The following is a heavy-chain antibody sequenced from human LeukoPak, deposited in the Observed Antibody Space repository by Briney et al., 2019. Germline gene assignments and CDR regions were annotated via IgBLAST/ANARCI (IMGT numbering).Heavy chain of an antibody. CDR2: ISSSGGTT. J-gene: IGHJ6*02. CDR3: ARSNYYTVDV. V-gene: IGHV3-11*01. CDR1: GFTSSDYY. Sequence: GGSLRLSCAAAGFTSSDYYMTWIRQPPGKGPEWISYISSSGGTTTYVDSVKGRFTISRDNAKNSLYLQMNSLRADDTAVYYCARSNYYTVDVWGQGTAVTVSS.